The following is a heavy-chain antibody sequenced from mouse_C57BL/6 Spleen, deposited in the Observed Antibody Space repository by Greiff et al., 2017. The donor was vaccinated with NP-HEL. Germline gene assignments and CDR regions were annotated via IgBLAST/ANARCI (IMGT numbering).Heavy chain of an antibody. Sequence: QVQLQQSGPGLVQPSQSLSITCTVSGFSLTSYGVHWVRQSPGKGLEWLGVIWSGGSTDYNAAFISRLSISKDNSKSQVFFKMNSLQADDTAIYYCARNCLIYYDYVGYFDVWGTGTTVTVSS. CDR3: ARNCLIYYDYVGYFDV. D-gene: IGHD2-4*01. CDR2: IWSGGST. J-gene: IGHJ1*03. V-gene: IGHV2-2*01. CDR1: GFSLTSYG.